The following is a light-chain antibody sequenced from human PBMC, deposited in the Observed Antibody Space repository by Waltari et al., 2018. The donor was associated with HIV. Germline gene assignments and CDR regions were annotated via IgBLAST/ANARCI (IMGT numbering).Light chain of an antibody. J-gene: IGLJ1*01. Sequence: QSALTQPRSVSGSPGQSVSISCTGTSSDVGGHNFVSWYQQHPGKAPKLMIFDVAKRPSGVPDRLSGSKSGHTASLTISGLQSEDEADYYCCSYAGSYTFVFGSGTKVTVL. CDR2: DVA. CDR1: SSDVGGHNF. CDR3: CSYAGSYTFV. V-gene: IGLV2-11*02.